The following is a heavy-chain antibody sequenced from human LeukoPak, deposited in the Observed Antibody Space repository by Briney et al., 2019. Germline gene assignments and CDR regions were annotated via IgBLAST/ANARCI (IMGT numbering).Heavy chain of an antibody. V-gene: IGHV4-39*01. CDR2: IYYSGST. Sequence: SETLSLTCTVSGGSISSSSYYWGWIRQPPGKGLEWIGSIYYSGSTYYNPSLKSRVTISVDTSKNQFSLKLSSVTAAGTAVFYCARQLTPYYYDSSGYTFDYWGQGTLVTVSS. CDR1: GGSISSSSYY. CDR3: ARQLTPYYYDSSGYTFDY. D-gene: IGHD3-22*01. J-gene: IGHJ4*02.